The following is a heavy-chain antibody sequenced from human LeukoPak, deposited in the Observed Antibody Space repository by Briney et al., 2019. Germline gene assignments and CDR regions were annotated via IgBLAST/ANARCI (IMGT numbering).Heavy chain of an antibody. Sequence: SETLSLTCSVSGDFISSDNWSWIRQPAGKGLEWIGRIYKSGSTNYNPSLTRRVTMSVDTSKNQFSLTLSSVTAADTAVYYCARAGSYCGGDCYSGADIEANAFDIWGQGTMVTVCS. CDR1: GDFISSDN. J-gene: IGHJ3*02. CDR3: ARAGSYCGGDCYSGADIEANAFDI. CDR2: IYKSGST. V-gene: IGHV4-4*07. D-gene: IGHD2-21*01.